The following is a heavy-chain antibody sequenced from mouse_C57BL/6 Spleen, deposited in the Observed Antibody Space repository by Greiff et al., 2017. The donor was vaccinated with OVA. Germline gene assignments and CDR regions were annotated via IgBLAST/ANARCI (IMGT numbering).Heavy chain of an antibody. CDR2: IDPEDGET. CDR1: GFNIKDYY. Sequence: VQLQQSGAELVKPGASVKLSCTASGFNIKDYYMHWVKQRTEQGLEWIGRIDPEDGETTYAPKFQGKATITADTSSNTADLQLSSLTSEDTAVYYCASAAGFAYWGQGTLVTVSA. J-gene: IGHJ3*01. V-gene: IGHV14-2*01. CDR3: ASAAGFAY.